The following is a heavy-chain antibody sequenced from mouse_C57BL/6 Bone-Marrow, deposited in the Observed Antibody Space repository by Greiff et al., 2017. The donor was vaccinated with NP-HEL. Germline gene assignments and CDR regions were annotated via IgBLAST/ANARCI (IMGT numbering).Heavy chain of an antibody. J-gene: IGHJ4*01. V-gene: IGHV1-75*01. CDR1: GYTFTDYY. CDR2: IFPGSGST. D-gene: IGHD2-5*01. CDR3: ARGVYYSNYNYAMDY. Sequence: QVQLQQSGPELVKPGASVKISCKASGYTFTDYYINWVKQRPGQGLEWIGWIFPGSGSTYYNEKFKGKATLTVDKSSSTAYMLLISRTSEDSAVYFCARGVYYSNYNYAMDYWGQGTSVTVSS.